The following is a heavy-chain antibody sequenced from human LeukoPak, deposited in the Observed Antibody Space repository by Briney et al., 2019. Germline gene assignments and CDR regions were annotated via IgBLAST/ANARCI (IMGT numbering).Heavy chain of an antibody. Sequence: QAGGSLTLSCAASGFTFDDYAMHWVRQAPGKGLEWVSDISWNSGSIGYADSVKGRFTISRDNAKNSLYLQMNSLRAEDTALYYCAKDKEAGTAGYYYGMDVWGQGTTVTVSS. CDR2: ISWNSGSI. J-gene: IGHJ6*02. CDR3: AKDKEAGTAGYYYGMDV. V-gene: IGHV3-9*01. D-gene: IGHD1-7*01. CDR1: GFTFDDYA.